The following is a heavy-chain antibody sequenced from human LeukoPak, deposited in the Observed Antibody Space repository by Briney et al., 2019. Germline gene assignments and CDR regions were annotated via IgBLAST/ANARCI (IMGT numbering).Heavy chain of an antibody. D-gene: IGHD1-26*01. V-gene: IGHV3-23*01. J-gene: IGHJ4*02. CDR2: ISGSGGST. CDR3: AKLVGGSYYFDY. CDR1: GFTFSSYA. Sequence: PGGPLRLSCAASGFTFSSYAMSWVRQAPGKGLEWVSAISGSGGSTYYADSVKGRFTISRDNSKNTLYLQMNSLRAEDTAVYYCAKLVGGSYYFDYWGQGTLVTVSS.